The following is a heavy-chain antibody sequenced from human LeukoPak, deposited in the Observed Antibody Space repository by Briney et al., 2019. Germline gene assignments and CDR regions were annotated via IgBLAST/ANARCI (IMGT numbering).Heavy chain of an antibody. J-gene: IGHJ3*02. CDR1: GFTFSTYG. CDR2: IWYDGSKK. V-gene: IGHV3-33*01. CDR3: ARAQDYDSSGYVDGFDI. D-gene: IGHD3-22*01. Sequence: GRPLRLSCAASGFTFSTYGMHWVRQAPGKGLEWVAVIWYDGSKKYYADSVKGRFTISRDNSKNTLYLQMNSLRAEDTAVYYCARAQDYDSSGYVDGFDIWGQGTMVTVSS.